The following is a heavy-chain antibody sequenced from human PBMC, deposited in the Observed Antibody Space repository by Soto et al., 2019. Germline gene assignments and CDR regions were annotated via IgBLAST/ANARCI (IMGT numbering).Heavy chain of an antibody. CDR1: GYTFTSYA. D-gene: IGHD2-2*01. CDR3: ARSYQLRQDYYYYGMDV. Sequence: XSVKVSCTASGYTFTSYAMHWVRQAPGQRLEWMGWINAGNGNTKYSQKFQGRVTITRDTSASTAYMELSSLRSEDTAVYYCARSYQLRQDYYYYGMDVWGQGTTVTVSS. J-gene: IGHJ6*02. V-gene: IGHV1-3*01. CDR2: INAGNGNT.